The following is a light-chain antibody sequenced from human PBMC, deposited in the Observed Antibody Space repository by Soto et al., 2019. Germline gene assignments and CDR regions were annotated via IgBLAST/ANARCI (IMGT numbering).Light chain of an antibody. CDR2: EVT. V-gene: IGLV2-23*02. J-gene: IGLJ1*01. Sequence: QSVLTQPASESGSPGQSIAISCTGTSSDVGSYDLVSWYQQHPGKAPKLMIYEVTKRPSGVSSRFSGSKSGNTASLTISGLQAEDDADYYCCSSAGGGTYVFGTGTKVTVL. CDR1: SSDVGSYDL. CDR3: CSSAGGGTYV.